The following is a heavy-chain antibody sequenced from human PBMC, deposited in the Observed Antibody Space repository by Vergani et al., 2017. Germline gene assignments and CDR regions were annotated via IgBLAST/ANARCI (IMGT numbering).Heavy chain of an antibody. CDR1: GGTFSSYA. Sequence: QVQLVQSGAEVKKPGSSVKVSCKASGGTFSSYAISWVRQAPGQGLEWMGGIIPIFGTANYAQNFQGRVTITADESTSTAYTELSSLRSEDTAVYYCARDLFTGTTDAFDIWGQGTMVTVSS. CDR3: ARDLFTGTTDAFDI. J-gene: IGHJ3*02. CDR2: IIPIFGTA. V-gene: IGHV1-69*01. D-gene: IGHD1-7*01.